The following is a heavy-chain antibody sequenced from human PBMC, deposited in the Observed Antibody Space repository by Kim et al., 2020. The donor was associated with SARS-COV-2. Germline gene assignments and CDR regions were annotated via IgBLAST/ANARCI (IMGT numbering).Heavy chain of an antibody. Sequence: ASVKVSCKASGYTFTSYGISWVRQAPGQGLEWMGWISAYNGNTNYAQKLQGRVTMTTDTSTSTAYMELRSLRSDDTAVYYCARVPITMIVVVILPEDAFDIWGQGPMVTVSS. V-gene: IGHV1-18*04. CDR3: ARVPITMIVVVILPEDAFDI. J-gene: IGHJ3*02. D-gene: IGHD3-22*01. CDR2: ISAYNGNT. CDR1: GYTFTSYG.